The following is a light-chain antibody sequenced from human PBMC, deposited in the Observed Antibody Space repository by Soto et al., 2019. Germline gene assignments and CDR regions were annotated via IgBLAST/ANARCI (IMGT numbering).Light chain of an antibody. CDR3: QQANSFLFT. J-gene: IGKJ3*01. CDR1: QGISSC. CDR2: AAS. Sequence: DIPMTQSPSSVSASVGARVTITCRASQGISSCLAWYQQKPGKAPKLLIYAASSLQSGVPSRFSGSGSGTDFTLAISSLQPEDFATYYCQQANSFLFTVGPGTKVDI. V-gene: IGKV1D-12*01.